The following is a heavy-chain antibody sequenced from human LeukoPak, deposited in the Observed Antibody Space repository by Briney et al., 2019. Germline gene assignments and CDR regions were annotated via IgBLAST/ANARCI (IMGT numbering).Heavy chain of an antibody. V-gene: IGHV3-23*01. CDR2: ISGSGGST. D-gene: IGHD3-10*01. CDR1: GFTFSSYA. J-gene: IGHJ4*02. Sequence: PAGSLPLSCAASGFTFSSYAMSWVRQAPGKGLEWVSLISGSGGSTYYADSVKGRFTISRDNSKTTLYLQMNSLRAEDTAVYYCAKGQWPWFGEPIDYWGQGPLVPVTS. CDR3: AKGQWPWFGEPIDY.